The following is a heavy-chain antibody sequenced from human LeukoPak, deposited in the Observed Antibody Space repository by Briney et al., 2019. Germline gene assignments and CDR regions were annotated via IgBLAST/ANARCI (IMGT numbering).Heavy chain of an antibody. CDR1: GYTFTSYG. D-gene: IGHD3-10*01. V-gene: IGHV1-18*01. Sequence: ASVKVSCKASGYTFTSYGISWVRQAPGQGLEWMGWISAYNGNTNYAQKLQGRVTMTTDTSTSTAYMELRSLRSDDTAVYYCARGIEDLLLWFGELLYNDGFDYWGQGTLVTVSS. J-gene: IGHJ4*02. CDR3: ARGIEDLLLWFGELLYNDGFDY. CDR2: ISAYNGNT.